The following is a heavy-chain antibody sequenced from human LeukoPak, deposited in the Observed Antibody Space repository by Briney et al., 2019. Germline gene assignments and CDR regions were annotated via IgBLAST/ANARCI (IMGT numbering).Heavy chain of an antibody. Sequence: PGGSLRLSCAASGFTVSSNYMNWVRQAPGKGLEWVSSISSSSSYIYYADSVKGRFTISRDNAKNSLYLQMNSLRAEDTAVYYCASSGYYDSSGYYNTHVYFDYWGQGTLVTVSS. V-gene: IGHV3-21*01. CDR2: ISSSSSYI. CDR3: ASSGYYDSSGYYNTHVYFDY. D-gene: IGHD3-22*01. J-gene: IGHJ4*02. CDR1: GFTVSSNY.